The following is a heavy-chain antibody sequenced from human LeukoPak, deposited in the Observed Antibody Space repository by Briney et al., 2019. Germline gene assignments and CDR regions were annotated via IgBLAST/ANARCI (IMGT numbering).Heavy chain of an antibody. Sequence: GGSLRLPCAASGFTFSSYAMHWVRQAPGKGLEWVAFIRYDGSNKYYADSVKGRFTISRDNSKNTLYLQMNSLRAEDTAVYYCARDPCITMVRGNYFDYWGQGTLVTVSS. CDR3: ARDPCITMVRGNYFDY. V-gene: IGHV3-30*02. CDR1: GFTFSSYA. CDR2: IRYDGSNK. D-gene: IGHD3-10*01. J-gene: IGHJ4*02.